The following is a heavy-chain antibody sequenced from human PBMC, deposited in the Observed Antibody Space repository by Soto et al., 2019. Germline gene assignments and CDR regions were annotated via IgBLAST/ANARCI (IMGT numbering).Heavy chain of an antibody. J-gene: IGHJ5*02. CDR3: AKSGPIGSSCWYWFDP. Sequence: EVQLLESGGGLVQPGGSLRLSCAASGFTFSSYAMSWVRQAPGKGLEWVSAISGSGGSTYYADSVKGRFTISRDNSKNTLYLQMTRLSVEDPALYYCAKSGPIGSSCWYWFDPCGQGTLVTVSS. V-gene: IGHV3-23*01. D-gene: IGHD6-13*01. CDR2: ISGSGGST. CDR1: GFTFSSYA.